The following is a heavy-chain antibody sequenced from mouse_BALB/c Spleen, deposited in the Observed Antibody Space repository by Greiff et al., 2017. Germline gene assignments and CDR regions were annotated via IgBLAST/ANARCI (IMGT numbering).Heavy chain of an antibody. D-gene: IGHD1-1*01. CDR3: ARDPFITTVVARGAMDY. Sequence: QVQLKESGPGLVAPSQSLSITCTVSGFSLTSYGVHWVRQPPGKGLEWLGVIWAGGSTNYNSALMSRLCISKDNSKSQVFLKMNSLQTDDTAMYYCARDPFITTVVARGAMDYWGQGTSVTVSS. CDR2: IWAGGST. CDR1: GFSLTSYG. J-gene: IGHJ4*01. V-gene: IGHV2-9*02.